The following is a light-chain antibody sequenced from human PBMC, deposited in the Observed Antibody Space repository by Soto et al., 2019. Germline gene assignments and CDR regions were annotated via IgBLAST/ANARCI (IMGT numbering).Light chain of an antibody. CDR2: DVS. CDR3: SSYTTNNTPV. CDR1: SSDVGLYNY. J-gene: IGLJ1*01. V-gene: IGLV2-14*01. Sequence: QSALTQPASVSGSPGQSITSSCTGTSSDVGLYNYVSWYQQHPGKAPKLMIYDVSNRPSGVSNRFSGSKSGNTASLTISGLQAEDEAEYYCSSYTTNNTPVFGTGTKLTVL.